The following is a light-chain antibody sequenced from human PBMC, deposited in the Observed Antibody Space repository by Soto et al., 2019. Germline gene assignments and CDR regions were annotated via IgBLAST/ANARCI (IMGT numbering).Light chain of an antibody. CDR3: QHHNIYSRT. V-gene: IGKV1-5*03. J-gene: IGKJ1*01. CDR2: KAS. CDR1: QSISSW. Sequence: QMAHSAYTLSASVGGRVTVTFRASQSISSWLAWYQQKPGKAPKLLIYKASSLESGVPSRFSATGSATQFTLTTSRLDLDPFGTDYCQHHNIYSRTFGQGTKVDIK.